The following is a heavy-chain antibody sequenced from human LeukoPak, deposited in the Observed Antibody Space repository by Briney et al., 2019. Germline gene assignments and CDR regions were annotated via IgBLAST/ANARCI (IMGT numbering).Heavy chain of an antibody. CDR1: GFTFSDHY. D-gene: IGHD3-9*01. V-gene: IGHV3-11*01. J-gene: IGHJ4*02. CDR2: IGTSGSGI. Sequence: PGGSLRLSCAASGFTFSDHYMSWIRQAPGKGLEWVSYIGTSGSGIYYSDSVKGRFTISRDNAKNSLYLQMNSLRADDTAVYYCARDRADWPAIDYWGQGTLVTVSS. CDR3: ARDRADWPAIDY.